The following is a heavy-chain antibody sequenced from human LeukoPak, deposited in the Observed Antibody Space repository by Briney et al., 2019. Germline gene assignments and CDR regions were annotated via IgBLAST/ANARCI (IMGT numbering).Heavy chain of an antibody. Sequence: GGSLRLSCAASGFTFSSYSMNWVRQAPGKGLEWVSSISSSSSYIYYADSVKGRFTISRDNAKNSLYLQMNSLRAEDTAVYYCARDGQQGNYFDYWGQGTLATVSS. CDR2: ISSSSSYI. D-gene: IGHD2-2*01. V-gene: IGHV3-21*01. CDR3: ARDGQQGNYFDY. J-gene: IGHJ4*02. CDR1: GFTFSSYS.